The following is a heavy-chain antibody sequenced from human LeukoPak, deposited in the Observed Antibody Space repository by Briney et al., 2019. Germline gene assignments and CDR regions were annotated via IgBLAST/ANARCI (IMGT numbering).Heavy chain of an antibody. CDR2: IDTDTGNP. J-gene: IGHJ4*02. V-gene: IGHV7-4-1*02. D-gene: IGHD1-1*01. CDR1: GYIFPDYY. CDR3: ARGTPTPGVDY. Sequence: ASVKVSCKGSGYIFPDYYIYWVRQAPGQGLEWMGNIDTDTGNPKYAPGFTGHFVFSLDTSVSTAYLQINSLRAEDTAVYYCARGTPTPGVDYWGQGTQVTVSS.